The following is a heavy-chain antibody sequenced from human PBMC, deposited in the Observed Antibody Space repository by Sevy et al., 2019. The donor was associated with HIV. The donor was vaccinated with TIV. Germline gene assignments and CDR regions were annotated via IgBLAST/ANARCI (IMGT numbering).Heavy chain of an antibody. D-gene: IGHD5-18*01. CDR1: GFTVNSNY. CDR3: ARCKSGYGYALNY. Sequence: GGSLRLSCAASGFTVNSNYMTWVRQAPGKGLEGVSVIHSDDTTYHADSVKDRFTISRDNVKNTLYRHMCSLRAEDTAVYYCARCKSGYGYALNYWGQGTLVTVSS. CDR2: IHSDDTT. J-gene: IGHJ4*02. V-gene: IGHV3-66*01.